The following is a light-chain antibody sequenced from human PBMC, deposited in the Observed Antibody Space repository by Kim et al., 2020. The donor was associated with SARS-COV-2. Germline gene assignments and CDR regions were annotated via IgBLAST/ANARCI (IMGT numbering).Light chain of an antibody. CDR3: QQYYAYPLT. V-gene: IGKV1-16*01. CDR2: AAS. Sequence: DIQMTQSPSSLSASVGDRVTITCRASQDIDNYLAWFQQKPGKAPKSLIYAASNLQSGVPLRFSGSGSGTDFTLTISNLQPEDFAIYYCQQYYAYPLTFGGGTKLEI. CDR1: QDIDNY. J-gene: IGKJ4*01.